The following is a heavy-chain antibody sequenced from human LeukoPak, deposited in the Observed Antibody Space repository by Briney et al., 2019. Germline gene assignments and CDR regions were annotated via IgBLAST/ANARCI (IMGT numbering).Heavy chain of an antibody. V-gene: IGHV1-18*01. CDR2: ISAYNGNT. D-gene: IGHD3-9*01. J-gene: IGHJ5*02. CDR3: ARVGSYYDILTGYQTNWFDP. Sequence: GASVKVSCKASGYTFTSYGISWVRQAPGQGLEWMGWISAYNGNTNYVQKLQGRVTMTTDTSTSTAYMELRSLRSDDTAVYYCARVGSYYDILTGYQTNWFDPWGQGTLVTVPS. CDR1: GYTFTSYG.